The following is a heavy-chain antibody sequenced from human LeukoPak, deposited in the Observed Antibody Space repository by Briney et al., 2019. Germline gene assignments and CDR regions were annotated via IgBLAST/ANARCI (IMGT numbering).Heavy chain of an antibody. CDR1: DYTFTSYG. Sequence: ASVKVSCKASDYTFTSYGISWVRQAPGQGLEWMGWISAYNGNTNYAQKLQGRVTMTTDTSTSTAYMELRSLRSEDTAVYYCARGSWFGEPNGYWGQGTLVTVSS. CDR3: ARGSWFGEPNGY. D-gene: IGHD3-10*01. V-gene: IGHV1-18*01. CDR2: ISAYNGNT. J-gene: IGHJ4*02.